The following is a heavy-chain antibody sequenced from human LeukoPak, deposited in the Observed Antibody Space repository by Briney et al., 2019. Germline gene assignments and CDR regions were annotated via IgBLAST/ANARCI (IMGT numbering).Heavy chain of an antibody. V-gene: IGHV3-7*01. Sequence: GGSVRRSCAAAGFTSSSYWMSWLRQAPGKGREWVANIKQDGSEKYYVDSVKGRFTISRDNAKNTLYMQMSSLRAEDAAVYYCARDDYGSNTGVDIWGQGTMVPVSS. CDR1: GFTSSSYW. CDR2: IKQDGSEK. J-gene: IGHJ3*02. CDR3: ARDDYGSNTGVDI. D-gene: IGHD4-23*01.